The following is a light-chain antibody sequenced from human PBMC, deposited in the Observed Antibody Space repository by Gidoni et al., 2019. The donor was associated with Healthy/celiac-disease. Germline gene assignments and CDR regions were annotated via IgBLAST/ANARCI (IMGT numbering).Light chain of an antibody. CDR3: SSYTSSSTVV. CDR2: DVS. V-gene: IGLV2-14*01. J-gene: IGLJ2*01. Sequence: SAMTQPASVSRSPGQSITISCTGTSSDVGGYNYVSWYQQHPGKAPKLMIYDVSNRPSGVSNRFSGSKSVNTASLTISGLQAEDEADYYCSSYTSSSTVVFGGGTKLTVL. CDR1: SSDVGGYNY.